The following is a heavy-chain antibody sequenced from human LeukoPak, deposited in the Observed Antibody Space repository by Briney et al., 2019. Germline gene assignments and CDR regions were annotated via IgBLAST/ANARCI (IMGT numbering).Heavy chain of an antibody. Sequence: GGSLRLSCAASGFTFSSYSMNWVRQAPGKGLEWVSYISSSSSTIYYADSVKGRFTISRDNAKNSLYLQMNSLRAEDTAVYYCARDRFSVRGVFDYWGQGTLVTVSS. CDR2: ISSSSSTI. V-gene: IGHV3-48*01. CDR3: ARDRFSVRGVFDY. D-gene: IGHD3-10*01. J-gene: IGHJ4*02. CDR1: GFTFSSYS.